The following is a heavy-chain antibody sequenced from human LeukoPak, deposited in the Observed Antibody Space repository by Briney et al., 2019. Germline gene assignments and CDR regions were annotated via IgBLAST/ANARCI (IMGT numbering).Heavy chain of an antibody. D-gene: IGHD3-10*01. CDR3: ARPARRMVRGILSAFDI. CDR2: IYPGDSDT. Sequence: PGGSLRLSCAASGYIFGDYTMSWIRQAPGKGLECMGIIYPGDSDTRYSPSFQGQVTISADKSSSTAYLQWSSLKASDTAMYFCARPARRMVRGILSAFDIWGQGTMVTVSS. J-gene: IGHJ3*02. V-gene: IGHV5-51*01. CDR1: GYIFGDYT.